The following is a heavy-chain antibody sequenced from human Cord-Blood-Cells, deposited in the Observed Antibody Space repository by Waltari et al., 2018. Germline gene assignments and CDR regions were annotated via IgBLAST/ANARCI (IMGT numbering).Heavy chain of an antibody. J-gene: IGHJ5*02. CDR2: INPNSGGT. CDR1: GYTFTGYY. V-gene: IGHV1-2*02. D-gene: IGHD6-13*01. CDR3: ARADYSSSWWNWFDP. Sequence: QVQLVQSGAEVKKPGASVKVSCKASGYTFTGYYMHWVRQAPGQGLEWMGWINPNSGGTNYAQKFQGRFTMNRDTSLSTAYMEVSRLRAGDTALYYCARADYSSSWWNWFDPWGQGTLVTVSS.